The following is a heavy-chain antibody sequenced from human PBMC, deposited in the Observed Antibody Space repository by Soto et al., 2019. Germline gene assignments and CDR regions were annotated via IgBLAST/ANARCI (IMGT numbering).Heavy chain of an antibody. J-gene: IGHJ4*02. V-gene: IGHV3-30*18. CDR2: ISYDGSNK. D-gene: IGHD3-10*01. Sequence: QVQLVESGGGVVQPGRSLRLSCAASGFTFSSYGMHWVRQAPGKGLEWVAVISYDGSNKYYADSVKGRFTISRDNSKNTLYLQMNSLRAEDTAVYYCAKDGGEFWGQGTLVTVSS. CDR3: AKDGGEF. CDR1: GFTFSSYG.